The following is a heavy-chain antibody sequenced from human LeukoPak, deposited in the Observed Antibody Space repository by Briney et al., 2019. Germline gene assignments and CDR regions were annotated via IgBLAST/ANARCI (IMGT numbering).Heavy chain of an antibody. V-gene: IGHV4-39*07. D-gene: IGHD5-18*01. Sequence: PSETLSLTCTVSGGSISSSSYYWGWIRQPPGKGLEWIGSIYYSGSTYYNPSLKSRVTISVDTSKNQFSLKLSSVTAADTAVYYCASGVPAYNRYSYGYQNWFDPWGQGTLVTVSS. CDR2: IYYSGST. CDR3: ASGVPAYNRYSYGYQNWFDP. J-gene: IGHJ5*02. CDR1: GGSISSSSYY.